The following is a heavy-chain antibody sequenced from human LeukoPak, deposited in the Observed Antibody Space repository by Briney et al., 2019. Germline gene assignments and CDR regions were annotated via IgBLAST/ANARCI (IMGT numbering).Heavy chain of an antibody. D-gene: IGHD1-26*01. CDR1: GGSISSYY. CDR3: ARWGQGATGY. Sequence: SETLSLTCSVSGGSISSYYWSWIRQPPGKGLEWIGSIYHSGSTYYNPSLKSRVTISVDTSKNQFSLKLSSVTAADTAVYYCARWGQGATGYWGQGTLVTVSS. J-gene: IGHJ4*02. V-gene: IGHV4-59*08. CDR2: IYHSGST.